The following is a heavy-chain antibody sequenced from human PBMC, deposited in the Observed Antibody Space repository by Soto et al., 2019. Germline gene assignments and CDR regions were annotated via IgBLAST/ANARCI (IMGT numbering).Heavy chain of an antibody. CDR2: ISVSGGST. Sequence: QAGGSLRLSCAASGFTFGSYAISWVRQAPGKGLEWVSGISVSGGSTYYADSVKGRFTISRDNSKNTLYLQMNSLRAEDTAIYYCGVAPTVYYYYGLDIWGQGTTVTVSS. D-gene: IGHD2-15*01. J-gene: IGHJ6*02. V-gene: IGHV3-23*01. CDR1: GFTFGSYA. CDR3: GVAPTVYYYYGLDI.